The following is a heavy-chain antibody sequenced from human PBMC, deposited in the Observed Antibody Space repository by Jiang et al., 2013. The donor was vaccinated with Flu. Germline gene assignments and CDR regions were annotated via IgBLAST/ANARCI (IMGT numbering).Heavy chain of an antibody. J-gene: IGHJ4*02. Sequence: KPTQTLTLTCTFSGFSLSTSGVGVGWIRQPPGKALEWLALIYWDDDKRYSPSLKSRLTITKDTSKNQVVLTMTNMDPVDTATYYCAHSPAEYYDILTGYYNGFSFDYWGQGTLVTVSS. CDR1: GFSLSTSGVG. V-gene: IGHV2-5*02. CDR3: AHSPAEYYDILTGYYNGFSFDY. CDR2: IYWDDDK. D-gene: IGHD3-9*01.